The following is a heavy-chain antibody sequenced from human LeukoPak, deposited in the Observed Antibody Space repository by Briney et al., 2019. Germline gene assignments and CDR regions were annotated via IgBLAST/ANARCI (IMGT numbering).Heavy chain of an antibody. J-gene: IGHJ6*03. CDR1: GFTFSSYA. CDR3: ANDNAYSSSWYYYYMDV. D-gene: IGHD6-13*01. V-gene: IGHV3-23*01. CDR2: ISGSGGST. Sequence: GGSLRLSCAASGFTFSSYAMSWVRQAPGKGLEWVSAISGSGGSTYYADSVKGRFTISRDNSKNTLFLQMNSLRADDTAVYYCANDNAYSSSWYYYYMDVWGKGTTVTVSS.